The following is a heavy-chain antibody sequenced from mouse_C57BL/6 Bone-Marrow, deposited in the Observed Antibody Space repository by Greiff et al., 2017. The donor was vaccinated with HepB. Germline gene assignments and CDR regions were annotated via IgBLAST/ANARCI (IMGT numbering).Heavy chain of an antibody. CDR2: ISEGGSYI. V-gene: IGHV5-4*01. D-gene: IGHD2-10*02. CDR3: ARGPSGYAMDY. J-gene: IGHJ4*01. Sequence: EVQLVESGGGLVKPGGSLKLSCAASGFTFSSYAMSWVRQTPEKRLEWVATISEGGSYIYYPDNVKGRFTISKDNAKNNLYLQMSHLKSEDTAMYYCARGPSGYAMDYWGQGTSVTVSS. CDR1: GFTFSSYA.